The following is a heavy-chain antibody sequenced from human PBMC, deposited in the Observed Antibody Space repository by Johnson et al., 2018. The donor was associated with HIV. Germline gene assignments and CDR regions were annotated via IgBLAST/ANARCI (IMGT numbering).Heavy chain of an antibody. J-gene: IGHJ3*02. CDR1: GFTFDDYG. Sequence: VLLVESGGGVVRPGGSLRLSCAASGFTFDDYGMSWVRQAPGKGLEWVSRINSDGSSSAYADSVKGRFTISRDGAKNTLYLQMNSLRAEDTAVYYCAREGIYCTGGRCYGAAFDIWGQGTKVTVSS. D-gene: IGHD2-15*01. CDR3: AREGIYCTGGRCYGAAFDI. V-gene: IGHV3-20*04. CDR2: INSDGSSS.